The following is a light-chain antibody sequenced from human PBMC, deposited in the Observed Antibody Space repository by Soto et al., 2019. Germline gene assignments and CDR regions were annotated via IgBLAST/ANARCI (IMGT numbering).Light chain of an antibody. CDR1: SSNIGAGYD. J-gene: IGLJ1*01. CDR2: ANN. Sequence: QSVLTQPPSVSGAPGQRVSISCTGSSSNIGAGYDVHWYQHLPGTAPKLLIYANNNRPSGVPDRFSGSKSGNTASLTVSGLQAADEADYFCKSYAGSNTYVFGSGTKVTVL. V-gene: IGLV1-40*01. CDR3: KSYAGSNTYV.